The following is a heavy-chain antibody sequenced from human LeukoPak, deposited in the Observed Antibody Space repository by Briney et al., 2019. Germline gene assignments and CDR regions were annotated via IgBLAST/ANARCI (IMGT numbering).Heavy chain of an antibody. D-gene: IGHD2-2*02. J-gene: IGHJ5*02. V-gene: IGHV1-2*02. CDR2: INPNSGGT. Sequence: ASVKVSCKASGYTFTGYYMHWVRQAPGQGLEWMGWINPNSGGTNYAQKFQGRVTMTRDTSISTAYMELSKLRSDDTAVYYCARAHGEGCSSTSCYTVGWFDPWGQGTLVTVSS. CDR1: GYTFTGYY. CDR3: ARAHGEGCSSTSCYTVGWFDP.